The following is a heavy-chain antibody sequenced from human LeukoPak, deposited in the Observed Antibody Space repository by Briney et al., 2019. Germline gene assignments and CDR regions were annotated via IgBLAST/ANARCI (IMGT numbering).Heavy chain of an antibody. CDR2: VYYSGST. D-gene: IGHD1-14*01. Sequence: PSETLSLTCTVSGGSMSTNYWSWIRQPPGKGLEWIGYVYYSGSTGYNPSLKSRVTISVDTSKSQFSLRLRSLTAADTAVYFCARGPRTDAFDIWGQGTMVTVSS. V-gene: IGHV4-59*01. CDR3: ARGPRTDAFDI. J-gene: IGHJ3*02. CDR1: GGSMSTNY.